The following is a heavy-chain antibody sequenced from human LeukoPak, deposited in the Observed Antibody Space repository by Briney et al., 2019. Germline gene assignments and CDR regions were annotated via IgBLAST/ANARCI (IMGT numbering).Heavy chain of an antibody. Sequence: SETLSLTCTVSSYSTSTYYWSWIRQPPGKGLEWIGYIYYSGSTVYNPSLKSRVTISVDTSKNQFSLKLSSVTAADTAVYYCARLYSSSWSPYYFDYWGQGTLVTVSS. D-gene: IGHD6-13*01. CDR3: ARLYSSSWSPYYFDY. CDR2: IYYSGST. CDR1: SYSTSTYY. J-gene: IGHJ4*02. V-gene: IGHV4-59*01.